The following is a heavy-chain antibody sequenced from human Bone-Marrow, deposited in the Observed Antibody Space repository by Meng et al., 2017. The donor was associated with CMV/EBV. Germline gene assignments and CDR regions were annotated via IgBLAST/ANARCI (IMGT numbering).Heavy chain of an antibody. CDR2: IYHSGST. J-gene: IGHJ6*02. CDR1: GYSISSGYY. Sequence: GSLRLSCTVSGYSISSGYYWGWIRQPPGKGLEWIGSIYHSGSTYYNPSLKSRVTISVDTSKNQFSLKLSSVTAADTAVYYCARELVGVYDYYYYGMDVWGQGTTVTVSS. D-gene: IGHD2-8*01. CDR3: ARELVGVYDYYYYGMDV. V-gene: IGHV4-38-2*02.